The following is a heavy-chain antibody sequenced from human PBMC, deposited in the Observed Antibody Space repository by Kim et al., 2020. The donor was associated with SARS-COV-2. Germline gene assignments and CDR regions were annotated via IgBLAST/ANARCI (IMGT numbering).Heavy chain of an antibody. V-gene: IGHV5-51*01. J-gene: IGHJ3*02. CDR1: GYSFTSYW. D-gene: IGHD6-19*01. CDR3: ASRRWLGANAFDI. Sequence: GASLKISCKGSGYSFTSYWIGWVRQMPGKGLEWMGIIYPGDSDTRYSPSFQGQVTISADKSISTAYLQWSSLKASDTAMYYCASRRWLGANAFDIWGQGTMVTVSS. CDR2: IYPGDSDT.